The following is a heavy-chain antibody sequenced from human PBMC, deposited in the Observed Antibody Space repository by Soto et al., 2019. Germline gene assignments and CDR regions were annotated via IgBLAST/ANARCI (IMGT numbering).Heavy chain of an antibody. J-gene: IGHJ4*02. CDR2: IYHSGST. CDR1: GGSISSSNW. Sequence: SETLSLTCAVSGGSISSSNWWSWVRQPPGKGLEWIGEIYHSGSTNYNPSLKSRVTISVDKSKNQFSLKLGSVTAADTAVYYCASLGIVGATTGAYWGQGTLVTVSS. D-gene: IGHD1-26*01. V-gene: IGHV4-4*02. CDR3: ASLGIVGATTGAY.